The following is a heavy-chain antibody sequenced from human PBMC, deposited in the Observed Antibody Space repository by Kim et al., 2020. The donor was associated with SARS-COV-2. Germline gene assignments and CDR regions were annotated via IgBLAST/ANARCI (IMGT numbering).Heavy chain of an antibody. V-gene: IGHV3-33*06. D-gene: IGHD1-26*01. CDR3: AKDRSVGYFDY. Sequence: KYYADSVKGRFTISRDNSKNTLYLQMNSLRAEDTAVYYCAKDRSVGYFDYWGQGTLVTVSS. J-gene: IGHJ4*02. CDR2: K.